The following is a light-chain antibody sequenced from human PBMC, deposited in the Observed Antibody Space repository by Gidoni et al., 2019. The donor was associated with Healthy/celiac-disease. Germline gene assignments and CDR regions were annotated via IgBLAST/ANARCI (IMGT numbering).Light chain of an antibody. Sequence: SSELTQHPAVSVALGQTVRTTCQGASLRSYFASWYQKKPGQAPVLVIYGKNNRPSGIPGRFSGSSSGNTPSLTITGAKAGDEANYYVNSRESSGNQLVFGGGTKLTVL. V-gene: IGLV3-19*01. J-gene: IGLJ3*02. CDR3: NSRESSGNQLV. CDR2: GKN. CDR1: SLRSYF.